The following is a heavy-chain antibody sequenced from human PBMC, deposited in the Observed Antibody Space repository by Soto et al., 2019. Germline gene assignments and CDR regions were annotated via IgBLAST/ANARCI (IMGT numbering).Heavy chain of an antibody. V-gene: IGHV4-59*01. J-gene: IGHJ5*02. CDR2: IYYSGST. CDR1: GGSISSYY. Sequence: SETLSLTCTVSGGSISSYYWSWIRQPPGKGLEWIGYIYYSGSTNYNPSLKSRVTISVDTSKNQFSLKLSSVTAADTAVYYCTRDGEHYYDTSGYYRAGPWGQGTLVTVSS. D-gene: IGHD3-22*01. CDR3: TRDGEHYYDTSGYYRAGP.